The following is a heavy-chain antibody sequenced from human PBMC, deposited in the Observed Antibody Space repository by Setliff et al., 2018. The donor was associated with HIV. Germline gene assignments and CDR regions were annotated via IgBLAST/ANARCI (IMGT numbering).Heavy chain of an antibody. Sequence: GGSLRLSCAASGFTFSSYSMNWVRQAPGKGLEWVSYISSSSSTIYYADSVKGRFTISRDNAKNSLYLQMNSLRAEDTAVYYCARGAFWSAAVAGTQYFQHWGQGTLVTVSS. V-gene: IGHV3-48*01. CDR2: ISSSSSTI. CDR1: GFTFSSYS. CDR3: ARGAFWSAAVAGTQYFQH. D-gene: IGHD6-19*01. J-gene: IGHJ1*01.